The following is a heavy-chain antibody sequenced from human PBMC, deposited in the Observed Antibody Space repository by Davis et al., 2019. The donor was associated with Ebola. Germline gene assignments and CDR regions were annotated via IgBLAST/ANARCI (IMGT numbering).Heavy chain of an antibody. Sequence: GESLKISCAASGFTFSSYEMNWVRQAPGKGLEWVSYISSSGGTIYYADSVKGRFTISRDNAKNSLYLQMNSLRDEDTAVYYCARDFYDYIWGSYRYISHFDYWGQGTLVTVSS. CDR3: ARDFYDYIWGSYRYISHFDY. J-gene: IGHJ4*02. CDR2: ISSSGGTI. V-gene: IGHV3-48*03. D-gene: IGHD3-16*02. CDR1: GFTFSSYE.